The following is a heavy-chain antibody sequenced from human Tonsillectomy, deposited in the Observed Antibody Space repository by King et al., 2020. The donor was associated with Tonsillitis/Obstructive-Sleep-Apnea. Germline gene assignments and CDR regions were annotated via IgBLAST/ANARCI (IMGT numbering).Heavy chain of an antibody. Sequence: VQLVESGGGLIQPGGSLRLSWAASGFTVSSNYMSWFRQAPGKGLEWVSVIYSGGSTYYADAVNGRFTISRDNSKNTLYLQMNSLSAEDTAVYYCARKYYDILTGYYEGDYFDYWGQGTLVTVSS. J-gene: IGHJ4*02. V-gene: IGHV3-53*01. D-gene: IGHD3-9*01. CDR2: IYSGGST. CDR3: ARKYYDILTGYYEGDYFDY. CDR1: GFTVSSNY.